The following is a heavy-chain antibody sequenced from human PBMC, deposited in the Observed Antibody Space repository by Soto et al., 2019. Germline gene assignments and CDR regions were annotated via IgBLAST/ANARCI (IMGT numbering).Heavy chain of an antibody. CDR1: GFIFSSKS. CDR2: ISGTGGNT. J-gene: IGHJ4*02. Sequence: EVQLLESGGGLVQPGGSLKMSCAASGFIFSSKSMSWVRQAPGKGLEWVSGISGTGGNTHYAYSLKGRFTISRDNSRHTLYLQMNTLRAEDTAVYYFATSTGDCWTTFHIDSWGQGTLVTVSS. CDR3: ATSTGDCWTTFHIDS. V-gene: IGHV3-23*01. D-gene: IGHD2-21*02.